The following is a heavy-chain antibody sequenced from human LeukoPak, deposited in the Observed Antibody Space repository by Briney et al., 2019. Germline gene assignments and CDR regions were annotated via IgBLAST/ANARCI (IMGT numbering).Heavy chain of an antibody. D-gene: IGHD3-10*01. CDR1: GDSISGYS. V-gene: IGHV4-4*07. CDR3: ARHIRDRVWFGELSLFDY. Sequence: SETLSITCTVSGDSISGYSWSWIRQPAGKGLEWIGHMYSSGSTNYSPSLKGRVTVSVDTSKNQFSLKLSSVTAADTAVYYCARHIRDRVWFGELSLFDYWGQGTLVTVSS. CDR2: MYSSGST. J-gene: IGHJ4*02.